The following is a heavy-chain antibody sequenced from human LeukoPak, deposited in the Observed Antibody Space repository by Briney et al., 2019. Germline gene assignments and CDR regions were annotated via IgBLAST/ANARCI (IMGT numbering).Heavy chain of an antibody. V-gene: IGHV4-34*01. CDR1: GGSFSGYY. D-gene: IGHD6-19*01. J-gene: IGHJ4*02. CDR2: INHSGST. CDR3: ASSKVWQWPVDY. Sequence: SESLSLTCAVYGGSFSGYYWSWISQPPGKVMEWIGEINHSGSTNYNPSLKSRVTISVDTSKNQFSLKLSSVTAADTAVYYCASSKVWQWPVDYWGQGTLVTVSS.